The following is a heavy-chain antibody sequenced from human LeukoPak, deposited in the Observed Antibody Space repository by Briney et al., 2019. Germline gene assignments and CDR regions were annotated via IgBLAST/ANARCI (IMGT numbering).Heavy chain of an antibody. CDR2: TNPNSGGT. CDR3: ARDRVTTNTPYFDY. CDR1: GYTFTGYY. D-gene: IGHD4-17*01. V-gene: IGHV1-2*02. J-gene: IGHJ4*02. Sequence: ASVKVSCKASGYTFTGYYMHWVRQAPGQGLEWMGWTNPNSGGTNYAQKLQGRVTMSRDTSISTAYMEVSRLRSDDTAVYYCARDRVTTNTPYFDYWGQGTLVTVSS.